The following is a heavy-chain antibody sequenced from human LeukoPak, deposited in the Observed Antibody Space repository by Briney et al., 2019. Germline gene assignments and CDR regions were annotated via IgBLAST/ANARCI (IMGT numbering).Heavy chain of an antibody. CDR1: GGSFSGYY. CDR2: INHSGST. J-gene: IGHJ4*02. CDR3: ARGLRSWYFDY. Sequence: PSETLSLTCAVYGGSFSGYYWSWIRQPPGKGLEWIGEINHSGSTNHNPSLKSRVTISVGTSKNQFSLKLSSVTAADTAVYYCARGLRSWYFDYWGQGTLVTVSS. V-gene: IGHV4-34*01. D-gene: IGHD6-13*01.